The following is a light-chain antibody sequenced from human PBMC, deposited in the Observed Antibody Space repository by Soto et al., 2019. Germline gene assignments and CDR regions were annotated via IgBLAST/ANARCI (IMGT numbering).Light chain of an antibody. V-gene: IGKV1-6*01. Sequence: IQMTQSPSSVSASVGDRVTITCQASQSISGSLNWYQQKPGKAPKLLIYAASNLQSGVPSRFSGSGSGTDFTLTISSLQPEDFATYYCLQDYNYPRTFGQGTKVDIK. CDR3: LQDYNYPRT. CDR2: AAS. J-gene: IGKJ1*01. CDR1: QSISGS.